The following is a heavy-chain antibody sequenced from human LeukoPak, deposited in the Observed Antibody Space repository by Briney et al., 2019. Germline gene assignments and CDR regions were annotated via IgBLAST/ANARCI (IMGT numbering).Heavy chain of an antibody. V-gene: IGHV4-39*01. Sequence: KPSETLSLTCTVSGGSISSSSYYWGWIRQPPGKGLEWIGSIYYSGSTYYNPSLKSRVTISVDTSKNQFSLKLSSVTAADTAVYYCARHIHYYYYMGVWGKGTTVTVSS. CDR1: GGSISSSSYY. J-gene: IGHJ6*03. D-gene: IGHD2-2*02. CDR2: IYYSGST. CDR3: ARHIHYYYYMGV.